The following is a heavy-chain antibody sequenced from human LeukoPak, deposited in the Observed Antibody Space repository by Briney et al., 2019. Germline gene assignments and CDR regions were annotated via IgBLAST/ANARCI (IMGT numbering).Heavy chain of an antibody. CDR1: GYTFTGYY. CDR3: AAHHDTRFDP. CDR2: INPNSGNT. J-gene: IGHJ5*02. V-gene: IGHV1-8*02. Sequence: GASVKVSCXASGYTFTGYYMHWVRQAPGQGLEWMGWINPNSGNTGYAQKFQGRVTMTRNTSISTAYMELSSLRSEDTAVYYCAAHHDTRFDPWGQGTLVTVSS. D-gene: IGHD3-22*01.